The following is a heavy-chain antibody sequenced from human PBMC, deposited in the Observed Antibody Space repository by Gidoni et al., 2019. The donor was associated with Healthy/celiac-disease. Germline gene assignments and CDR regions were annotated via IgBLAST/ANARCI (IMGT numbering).Heavy chain of an antibody. CDR3: AREEGGCSGGSCYKLFDP. V-gene: IGHV1-18*01. Sequence: QVQLLQSGAEVKKPGASVKVSCKASGCTFTSYGISWVRQAPGQGLEWMGWISAYNGNTNDAQKLQGRVTMTTDTSTSTAYMELRSLRSDDTAVYYCAREEGGCSGGSCYKLFDPWGQGTLVTVSS. CDR2: ISAYNGNT. J-gene: IGHJ5*02. D-gene: IGHD2-15*01. CDR1: GCTFTSYG.